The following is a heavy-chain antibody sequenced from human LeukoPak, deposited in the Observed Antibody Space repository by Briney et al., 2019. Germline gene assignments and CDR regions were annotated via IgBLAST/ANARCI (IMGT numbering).Heavy chain of an antibody. CDR2: IYTSGST. Sequence: SETLSLTCTVSGGSISSYYWSWIRQPAGKGLEWIGRIYTSGSTNYNPSLKSRVTMSVDTSKNQFSLKRSSVTAADTAVYYCARSLLRSWYEVFDYWGQGTLVTVSS. CDR3: ARSLLRSWYEVFDY. D-gene: IGHD6-13*01. J-gene: IGHJ4*02. CDR1: GGSISSYY. V-gene: IGHV4-4*07.